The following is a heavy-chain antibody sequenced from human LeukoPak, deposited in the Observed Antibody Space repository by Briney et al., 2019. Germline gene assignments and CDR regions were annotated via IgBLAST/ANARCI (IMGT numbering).Heavy chain of an antibody. CDR3: AKEGTPQVSTWYDL. J-gene: IGHJ5*02. D-gene: IGHD3-10*01. Sequence: PGGSLRHSCAPPGVTLSAYGTHWVRAAPDKGLEWVAVILYEGGTEHYADSAKGRFIISRDNPRNTLYLQMNILRTEDTAVYYCAKEGTPQVSTWYDLWGQGTRVIVSS. CDR1: GVTLSAYG. CDR2: ILYEGGTE. V-gene: IGHV3-30*18.